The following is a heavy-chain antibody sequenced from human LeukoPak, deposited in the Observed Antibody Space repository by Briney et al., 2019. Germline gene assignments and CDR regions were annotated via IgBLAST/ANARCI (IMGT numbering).Heavy chain of an antibody. CDR2: IYPGDSDT. D-gene: IGHD1-14*01. Sequence: GESLKISCKGSGYSFTTYWIGWVRQMPGKGLEWMGIIYPGDSDTTYGPSFQGQVTISADKSITTAYLQWSGLRASDTAIYYCARDKEGPTGDFDYWGQGTLVTVSS. J-gene: IGHJ4*02. CDR1: GYSFTTYW. CDR3: ARDKEGPTGDFDY. V-gene: IGHV5-51*01.